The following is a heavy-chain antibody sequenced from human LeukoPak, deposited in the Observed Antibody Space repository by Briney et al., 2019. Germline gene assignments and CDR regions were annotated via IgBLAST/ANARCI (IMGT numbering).Heavy chain of an antibody. V-gene: IGHV3-53*01. CDR2: IYSGGST. J-gene: IGHJ3*02. Sequence: PGGSLRLSCAASGFTVSSNYMSWVRQAPGKGLEWVSVIYSGGSTYYADSVKGRFTISRDNSKNTLYLQMNSLRAEDTAVYYCASPALNYYGSGKGGDAFDIWGQGTMVTVSS. CDR1: GFTVSSNY. D-gene: IGHD3-10*01. CDR3: ASPALNYYGSGKGGDAFDI.